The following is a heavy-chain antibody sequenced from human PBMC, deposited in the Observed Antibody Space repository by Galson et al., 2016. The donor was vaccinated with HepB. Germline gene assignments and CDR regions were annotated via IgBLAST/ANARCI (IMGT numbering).Heavy chain of an antibody. D-gene: IGHD5-12*01. J-gene: IGHJ4*02. CDR2: IHFSGHT. Sequence: SETLSLTCTVSGGSISSGGYYWAWIRRPAGKGLEWIGHIHFSGHTNYSPSLKTRVTISVDTSQNQFSLNLRSVTAADTATYYCARAPDSGFDVYGWSHWGQGALATVSS. CDR3: ARAPDSGFDVYGWSH. V-gene: IGHV4-61*10. CDR1: GGSISSGGYY.